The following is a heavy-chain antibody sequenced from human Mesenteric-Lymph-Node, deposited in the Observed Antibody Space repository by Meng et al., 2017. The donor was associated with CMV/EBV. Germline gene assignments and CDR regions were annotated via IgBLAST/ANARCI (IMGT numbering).Heavy chain of an antibody. J-gene: IGHJ3*02. D-gene: IGHD3-16*01. Sequence: GESLKIPCAASGFTFSDYYMSWIRQAPGQGLEWVSYISSSGSTIYYADSVKGRFTITRDNAKNSLYLQMNSLRAEDTAVYYCARVGRGGAFDIWGQGTMVTVSS. CDR3: ARVGRGGAFDI. CDR1: GFTFSDYY. CDR2: ISSSGSTI. V-gene: IGHV3-11*04.